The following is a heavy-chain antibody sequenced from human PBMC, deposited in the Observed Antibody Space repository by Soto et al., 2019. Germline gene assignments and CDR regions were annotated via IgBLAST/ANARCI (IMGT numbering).Heavy chain of an antibody. CDR3: ARGITMTLTLQADAPDKVNFDS. CDR1: GGSFSGYY. Sequence: SETLSLTCAVYGGSFSGYYWSWIRQSPGKGLEWIGEINHSGNTNQNPSLKSRVTISVDTSKNQFSLKLRSLTSADTAVYYRARGITMTLTLQADAPDKVNFDSWGRGTLVTVSS. CDR2: INHSGNT. V-gene: IGHV4-34*01. D-gene: IGHD3-22*01. J-gene: IGHJ4*02.